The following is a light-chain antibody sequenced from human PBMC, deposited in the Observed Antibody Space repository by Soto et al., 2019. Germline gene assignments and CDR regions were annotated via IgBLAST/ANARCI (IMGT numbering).Light chain of an antibody. CDR2: GAS. CDR3: QQYGSSPVT. CDR1: QSVSSGY. V-gene: IGKV3-20*01. Sequence: EIVLTQSPGTLSLSPGERATLSCRASQSVSSGYLAWYQQKPGQAHRLLIYGASSRATGIPDRFSGSGSGTDLTLTISRLEPEDFEVYYCQQYGSSPVTFGQGTKVEIK. J-gene: IGKJ1*01.